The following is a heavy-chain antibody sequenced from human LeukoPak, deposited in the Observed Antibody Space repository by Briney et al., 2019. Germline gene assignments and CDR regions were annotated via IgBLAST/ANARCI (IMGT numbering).Heavy chain of an antibody. J-gene: IGHJ3*01. D-gene: IGHD6-6*01. CDR3: ARSSYSSSSSV. V-gene: IGHV3-7*03. CDR1: GFTFSGFW. Sequence: TGRSLRLSCAVSGFTFSGFWMSWSRQPPGKGLEWVASINSDGSERYYADVVKGRFTISRDNAKNSLYLQINSLRAADTAVYYCARSSYSSSSSVWGQGTMVTVSS. CDR2: INSDGSER.